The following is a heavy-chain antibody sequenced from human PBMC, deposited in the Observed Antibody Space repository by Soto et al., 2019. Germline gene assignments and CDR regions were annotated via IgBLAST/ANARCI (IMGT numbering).Heavy chain of an antibody. D-gene: IGHD2-8*01. CDR1: GFTFSTYV. CDR2: IWYDGSDK. V-gene: IGHV3-33*01. Sequence: QVQLVESGGGVVQPGRSLRLSCAASGFTFSTYVMHWVRHAPGKGLEWVALIWYDGSDKYYADSVKGRFTISRDNSNNTLYLHMNSLRAEDTAVYYCARIPWPGHCTTGVCYRPDYWGQGTLVTVSS. CDR3: ARIPWPGHCTTGVCYRPDY. J-gene: IGHJ4*02.